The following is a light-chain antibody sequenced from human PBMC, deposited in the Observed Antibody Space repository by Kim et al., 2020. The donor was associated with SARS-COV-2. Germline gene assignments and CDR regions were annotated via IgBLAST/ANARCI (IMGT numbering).Light chain of an antibody. CDR1: TGAVTSGHY. CDR2: DTP. J-gene: IGLJ3*02. V-gene: IGLV7-46*01. Sequence: PGRTVPLPCGSNTGAVTSGHYPYWFQQKPGHAPRTLIYDTPNKHSRTPARFSGSLLGGKAALTLSGAQPEDEAEYYCLLSYSGARVFGGGTQLTVL. CDR3: LLSYSGARV.